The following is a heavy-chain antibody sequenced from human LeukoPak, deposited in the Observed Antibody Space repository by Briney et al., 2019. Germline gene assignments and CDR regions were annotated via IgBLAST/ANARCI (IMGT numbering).Heavy chain of an antibody. J-gene: IGHJ5*02. CDR3: ARDFGFWSGYYTGHGFDP. V-gene: IGHV4-59*01. CDR2: IYYSGST. D-gene: IGHD3-3*01. Sequence: SETLSLTCTVSGGSISSYYWSWIRQPPGKGLEWIGYIYYSGSTNYNPSLKSRVTISVDTSKNQFSLKLSSVTAADTAVYYCARDFGFWSGYYTGHGFDPWGQGTLVTVSS. CDR1: GGSISSYY.